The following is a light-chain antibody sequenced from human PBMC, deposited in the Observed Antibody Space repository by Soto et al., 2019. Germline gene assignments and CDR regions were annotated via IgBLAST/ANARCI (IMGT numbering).Light chain of an antibody. V-gene: IGLV2-23*01. Sequence: QSALTQPASVSGSPGQSITISCTGTISDVGRYNLVSLYQQHLDKAPKLIIYEDIERPSGVSHRFSGSTSGNTASLTISGLQTEDEAKYFCCSYAGGASVVFGGGTKVTVL. CDR3: CSYAGGASVV. CDR2: EDI. CDR1: ISDVGRYNL. J-gene: IGLJ2*01.